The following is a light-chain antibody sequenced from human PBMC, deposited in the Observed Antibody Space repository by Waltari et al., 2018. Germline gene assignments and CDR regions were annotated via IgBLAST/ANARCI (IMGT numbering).Light chain of an antibody. CDR2: GAS. Sequence: EIVLTQSPGTLSLSQGERATLSCRASQSVSSSYLAWYQQKPGQAPRLLRYGASSRDTGIPDRFSGSGSGTDFTLTISRLEPEDFAVYYCQQYGSSRTFGQGTKVEIK. CDR1: QSVSSSY. CDR3: QQYGSSRT. V-gene: IGKV3-20*01. J-gene: IGKJ1*01.